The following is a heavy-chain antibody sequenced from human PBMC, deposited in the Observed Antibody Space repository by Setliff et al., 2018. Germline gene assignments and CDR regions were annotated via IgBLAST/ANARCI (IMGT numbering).Heavy chain of an antibody. D-gene: IGHD3-22*01. J-gene: IGHJ4*02. CDR2: FIAGDSST. CDR1: GFTLNIYT. Sequence: GSLRLSCAASGFTLNIYTMSWVRQAPRKGLEWVASFIAGDSSTIYADSVKGRFTIFRDISKNTLYLQMNSLRADDTAVYYCATSTIITYYFDSWGQGTLVTVSS. CDR3: ATSTIITYYFDS. V-gene: IGHV3-23*01.